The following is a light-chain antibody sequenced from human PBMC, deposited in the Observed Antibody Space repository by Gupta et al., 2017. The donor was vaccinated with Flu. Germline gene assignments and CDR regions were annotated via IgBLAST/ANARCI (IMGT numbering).Light chain of an antibody. Sequence: DIVMTQSPDSLAVSLGERATINCKSSQSVLYSSNNKNHLAWYQQKPGQPPKLLIYWASTRESGVPDRFSGSGSGTDFTLTISSLQAEDVAVYYCQQYDSTPYTFGQGTKMEIK. V-gene: IGKV4-1*01. CDR2: WAS. J-gene: IGKJ2*01. CDR3: QQYDSTPYT. CDR1: QSVLYSSNNKNH.